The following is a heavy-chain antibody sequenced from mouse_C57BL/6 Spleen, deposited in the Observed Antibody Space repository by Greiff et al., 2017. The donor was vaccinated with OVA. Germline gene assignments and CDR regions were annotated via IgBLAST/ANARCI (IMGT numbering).Heavy chain of an antibody. J-gene: IGHJ3*01. CDR3: ASGGYYPFAY. D-gene: IGHD2-3*01. CDR2: ISYDGSN. CDR1: GYSITSGYY. V-gene: IGHV3-6*01. Sequence: EVKLMESGPGLVKPSQSLSLTCSVTGYSITSGYYWNWIRQFPGNKLEWMGYISYDGSNNYNPSLKNRISITRDTSKNQLFLKLNSVTTEDTATYYCASGGYYPFAYWGQGTLVTVSA.